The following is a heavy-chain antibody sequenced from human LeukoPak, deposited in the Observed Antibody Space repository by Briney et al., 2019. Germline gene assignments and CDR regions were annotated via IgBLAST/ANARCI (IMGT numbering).Heavy chain of an antibody. J-gene: IGHJ3*02. D-gene: IGHD3-22*01. CDR1: GFKFEDYG. V-gene: IGHV3-20*04. Sequence: GGSLRLSCAASGFKFEDYGMSWVRQAPGKGLEWVSGINWNGGDTGSADSVKGRFTISRDNAKNSLYLQMNSLRAEDTAVYYCARDQRRFYDSSGSYAFDIWGQGTVVTVSS. CDR2: INWNGGDT. CDR3: ARDQRRFYDSSGSYAFDI.